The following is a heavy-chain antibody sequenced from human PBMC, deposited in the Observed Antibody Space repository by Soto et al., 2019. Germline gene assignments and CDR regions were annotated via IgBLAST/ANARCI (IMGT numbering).Heavy chain of an antibody. CDR1: GGTFSSYA. Sequence: QVQLVQSGAEVKKPGSSVKVSCKASGGTFSSYAISWVRQAPGQGLEWMGGIIPIFGTANYAQKFQGRVTITADESTSTAYMELRSLRSEDTAVYYSASRGYYDSSGYYFDAFDIWGQGTMVTVSS. CDR3: ASRGYYDSSGYYFDAFDI. D-gene: IGHD3-22*01. V-gene: IGHV1-69*01. J-gene: IGHJ3*02. CDR2: IIPIFGTA.